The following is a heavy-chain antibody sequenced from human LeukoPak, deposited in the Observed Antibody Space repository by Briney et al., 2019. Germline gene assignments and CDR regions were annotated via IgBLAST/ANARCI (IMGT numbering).Heavy chain of an antibody. Sequence: GGSLRLSCAASGFTFSSYAMHWVRQAPGKGLEWVAVISYDGSNKYYADSVKVRFTISRDNSKNTLYLQMNSLRAEDTAVYYCARDPETVWFGELLYYFDYWGQGTLVTVSS. V-gene: IGHV3-30*04. CDR1: GFTFSSYA. CDR2: ISYDGSNK. J-gene: IGHJ4*02. CDR3: ARDPETVWFGELLYYFDY. D-gene: IGHD3-10*01.